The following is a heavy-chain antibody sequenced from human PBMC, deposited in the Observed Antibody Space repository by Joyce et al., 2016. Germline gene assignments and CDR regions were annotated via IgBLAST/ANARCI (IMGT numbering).Heavy chain of an antibody. CDR2: IYDSGST. CDR1: GGSISSYY. V-gene: IGHV4-59*01. Sequence: QVQLQESGPGLVKPSETLSLTCSVSGGSISSYYWSWIRQPPGKGLEWMGYIYDSGSTKYTPSLKSRVTISVDTSKNQFSLKLSSVTAADTAVYYCARAGGSNYYYGMDVWGQGTTVTVSS. D-gene: IGHD1-26*01. J-gene: IGHJ6*02. CDR3: ARAGGSNYYYGMDV.